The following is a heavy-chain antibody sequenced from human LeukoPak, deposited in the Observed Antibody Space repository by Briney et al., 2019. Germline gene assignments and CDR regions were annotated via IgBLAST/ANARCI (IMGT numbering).Heavy chain of an antibody. Sequence: GGSLRLSCAASGFTFSSYAMHWVRQAPGKGLEWVAIISFDGSYKNYADSVKGRFTISRDNSKNTLYLQMNSLRAEDTAVYYCARDRWYFYDSSDYYHDAFDIWGQGTMVTVSS. V-gene: IGHV3-30*04. J-gene: IGHJ3*02. CDR2: ISFDGSYK. D-gene: IGHD3-22*01. CDR3: ARDRWYFYDSSDYYHDAFDI. CDR1: GFTFSSYA.